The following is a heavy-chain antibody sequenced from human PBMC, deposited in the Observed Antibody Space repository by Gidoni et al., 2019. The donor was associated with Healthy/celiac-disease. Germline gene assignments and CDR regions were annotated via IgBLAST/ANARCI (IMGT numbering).Heavy chain of an antibody. CDR3: ARHRTYYYDSSGYYFRSRAFDI. V-gene: IGHV4-34*01. D-gene: IGHD3-22*01. J-gene: IGHJ3*02. CDR1: GVSFSGYY. CDR2: INHSGST. Sequence: QVQLQQWGAGLLKPSETLSLTCAVYGVSFSGYYWSWIRQPPGKGLEWIGEINHSGSTNYNPSLKSRVTISVDTSKNQFSLKLSSVTAADTAVYYCARHRTYYYDSSGYYFRSRAFDIWGQGTMVTVSS.